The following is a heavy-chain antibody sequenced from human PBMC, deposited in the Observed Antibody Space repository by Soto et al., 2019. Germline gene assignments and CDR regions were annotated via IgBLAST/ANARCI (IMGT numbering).Heavy chain of an antibody. J-gene: IGHJ6*02. V-gene: IGHV4-59*01. CDR2: VYHSGST. Sequence: PSEALSLTCTVSGGSIRTYYWTWIRQPPGKGLEWIGYVYHSGSTNYNPSLRSRVTVSLDMSNNQFSLKLNSVTAADTAVYYCARRVATRPIHGMDVWGQGTTVPVSS. CDR3: ARRVATRPIHGMDV. CDR1: GGSIRTYY. D-gene: IGHD6-6*01.